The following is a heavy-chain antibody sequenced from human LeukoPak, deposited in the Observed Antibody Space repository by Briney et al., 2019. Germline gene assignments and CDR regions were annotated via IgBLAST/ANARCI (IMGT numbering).Heavy chain of an antibody. V-gene: IGHV3-30*02. CDR1: GFTFSSYG. J-gene: IGHJ4*02. CDR2: IRYDGSNK. CDR3: AKDIDAYNQYYFDY. Sequence: PGGSLRLSCAASGFTFSSYGMHWVRQAPGKGLEWVAFIRYDGSNKYYADSVKGRFTISRDNSKNTLYLQMNSLRAEDTAVYYCAKDIDAYNQYYFDYWGQGTLVTVSS. D-gene: IGHD5-24*01.